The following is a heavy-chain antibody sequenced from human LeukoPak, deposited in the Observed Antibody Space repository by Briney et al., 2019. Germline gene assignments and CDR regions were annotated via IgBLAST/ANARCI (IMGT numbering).Heavy chain of an antibody. Sequence: ASVKISCKASGYTFTGYYMHWVRQAPGQGLEWMGWINPNSGGTNYAQEFQGRVTMTRDTSINTAYMELSRLRSDDTAVYYCARDPKPLGYGDYDYWGQGTLVTVSS. D-gene: IGHD4-17*01. CDR1: GYTFTGYY. CDR3: ARDPKPLGYGDYDY. J-gene: IGHJ4*02. CDR2: INPNSGGT. V-gene: IGHV1-2*02.